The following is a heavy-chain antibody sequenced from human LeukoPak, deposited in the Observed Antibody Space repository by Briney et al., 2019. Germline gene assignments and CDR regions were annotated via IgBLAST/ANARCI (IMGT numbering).Heavy chain of an antibody. D-gene: IGHD2-2*01. J-gene: IGHJ2*01. CDR2: INPSSGST. V-gene: IGHV1-46*01. CDR1: GYTFTSYY. Sequence: ASVKVSCKASGYTFTSYYMHWVRQAPGQGLEWMGIINPSSGSTSYAQKFQGRVTMTRDMSTSTVYMELSSLRSEDTAVYYCALSSSTSGGYFDLWGRGTLVTVSS. CDR3: ALSSSTSGGYFDL.